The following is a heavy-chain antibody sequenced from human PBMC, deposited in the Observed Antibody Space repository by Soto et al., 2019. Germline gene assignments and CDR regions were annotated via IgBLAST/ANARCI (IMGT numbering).Heavy chain of an antibody. CDR2: IIPIFGTA. CDR1: GGTFSSYA. D-gene: IGHD3-16*02. V-gene: IGHV1-69*12. Sequence: QVQLVQSGAEVKKPGSSVKVSCKASGGTFSSYAISWVRQAPGQGLEWMGGIIPIFGTANYAQKFQGRVTITAAESTSTAYMERSSLRSEDTVVYYCATMKGGYQYYSYGMDVWGQGTTVTVSS. J-gene: IGHJ6*02. CDR3: ATMKGGYQYYSYGMDV.